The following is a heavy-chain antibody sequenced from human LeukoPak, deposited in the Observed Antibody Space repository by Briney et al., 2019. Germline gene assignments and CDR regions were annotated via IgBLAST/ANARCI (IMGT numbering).Heavy chain of an antibody. J-gene: IGHJ4*02. Sequence: SETLSLTCAVYGGSFSGYYWSWIRQPPGKGLEWIGEINHSGSTNYNPSLKSRVTISVDTSKNLFSLKLSSVTAADTAVYYCARATGYSSSWYWRYWGQGTLVTVSS. V-gene: IGHV4-34*01. CDR2: INHSGST. CDR1: GGSFSGYY. CDR3: ARATGYSSSWYWRY. D-gene: IGHD6-13*01.